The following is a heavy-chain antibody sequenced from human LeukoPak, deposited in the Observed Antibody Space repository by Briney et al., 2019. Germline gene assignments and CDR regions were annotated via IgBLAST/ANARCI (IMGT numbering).Heavy chain of an antibody. CDR3: ARDHCSSTSCYLPYYYYGMDV. J-gene: IGHJ6*02. Sequence: PGGSLRLSCAASGFTFSSYWMSWVRQAPGKGLEWVANIKQDGSQKYYVDSAKGRFTISRDNAKNSLYLQMNSRRAEDTAVYYCARDHCSSTSCYLPYYYYGMDVWSQGTTVTVSS. CDR2: IKQDGSQK. V-gene: IGHV3-7*03. CDR1: GFTFSSYW. D-gene: IGHD2-2*01.